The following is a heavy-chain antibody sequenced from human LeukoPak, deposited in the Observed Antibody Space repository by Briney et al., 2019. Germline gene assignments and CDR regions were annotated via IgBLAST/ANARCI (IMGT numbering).Heavy chain of an antibody. CDR2: IYYSGST. J-gene: IGHJ5*02. V-gene: IGHV4-59*01. CDR3: ARVSAGGGSEWVDN. Sequence: PSETLSLTCTVSGGSISSYYWSWIRQPPGKGLEWIGYIYYSGSTNYNPSLKSRVTISVDTSRTQFSLSLTSVTAADTAVYYCARVSAGGGSEWVDNWGQGTLVTVSS. CDR1: GGSISSYY. D-gene: IGHD1-26*01.